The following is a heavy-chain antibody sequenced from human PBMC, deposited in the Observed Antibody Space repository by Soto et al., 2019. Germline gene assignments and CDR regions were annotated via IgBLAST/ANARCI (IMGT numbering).Heavy chain of an antibody. Sequence: QVQLVQSGAEVKKPGASVKVSCKASGYTFTSYDINWVRQATGQGLEWMGWMNPNSGNTGYAQKFQGRVTMTRNTSISTAYMELSSLRPEDTAVYYCARDLLRLGLHYYYYGMDVWGQGTTVTVSS. D-gene: IGHD5-18*01. CDR1: GYTFTSYD. J-gene: IGHJ6*02. V-gene: IGHV1-8*01. CDR2: MNPNSGNT. CDR3: ARDLLRLGLHYYYYGMDV.